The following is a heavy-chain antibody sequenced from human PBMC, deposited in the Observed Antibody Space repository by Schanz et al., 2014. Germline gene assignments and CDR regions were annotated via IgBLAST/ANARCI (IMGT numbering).Heavy chain of an antibody. V-gene: IGHV1-46*03. Sequence: QVQLVQSGAEVKKPGASVKASCKASGYTFTSYGITWVRQAPGQGLEWMGIINPSGGSTSYAQKFQGRVTMTRDTSTSTVYMELSSLRSEDTAVYYCARDGEAAAGCDYWGQGTLVTVSS. CDR1: GYTFTSYG. CDR2: INPSGGST. D-gene: IGHD6-13*01. CDR3: ARDGEAAAGCDY. J-gene: IGHJ4*02.